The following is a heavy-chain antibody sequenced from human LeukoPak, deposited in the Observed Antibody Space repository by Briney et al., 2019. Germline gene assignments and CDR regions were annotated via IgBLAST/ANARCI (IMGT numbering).Heavy chain of an antibody. CDR3: ARGSTLIRGFGY. J-gene: IGHJ4*02. CDR1: GGSISSGDYY. D-gene: IGHD3-10*01. CDR2: IFYSGSA. V-gene: IGHV4-31*03. Sequence: SQTLSLTCTVSGGSISSGDYYWNWIRQHPEKSLEWIGYIFYSGSAYYNPSLKSRVTISVDTSKNQFSLKLSSVTAADTAVYYCARGSTLIRGFGYWGQGTLVTVSS.